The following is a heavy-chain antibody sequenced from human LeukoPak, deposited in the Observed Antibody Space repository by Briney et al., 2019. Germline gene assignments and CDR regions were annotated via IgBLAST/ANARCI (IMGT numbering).Heavy chain of an antibody. CDR2: INAGNGNT. Sequence: GASVKVSCKASGYTFTSYAMHWVRQAPGQRLEWMGWINAGNGNTKYSQKLQGRVTITRDTSASTAYMELSSLRSEDTAVYYCARAPPLWFGEAVPFDYWGQGTLVTVSS. J-gene: IGHJ4*02. V-gene: IGHV1-3*01. D-gene: IGHD3-10*01. CDR3: ARAPPLWFGEAVPFDY. CDR1: GYTFTSYA.